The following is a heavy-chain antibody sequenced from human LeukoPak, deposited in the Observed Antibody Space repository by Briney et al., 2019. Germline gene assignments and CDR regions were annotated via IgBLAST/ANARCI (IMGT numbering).Heavy chain of an antibody. CDR3: ARDHGRDAVDVRVDY. CDR2: ISSSSSYI. J-gene: IGHJ4*02. Sequence: GGSRRLSCAASEFSFSSYSMTWVRQAPGKGLEWVSSISSSSSYIYYADSVKGRFTISRDNAKNSLYLQMNSLRAEDTAVYYCARDHGRDAVDVRVDYWGQGTLVTVSS. CDR1: EFSFSSYS. D-gene: IGHD6-19*01. V-gene: IGHV3-21*01.